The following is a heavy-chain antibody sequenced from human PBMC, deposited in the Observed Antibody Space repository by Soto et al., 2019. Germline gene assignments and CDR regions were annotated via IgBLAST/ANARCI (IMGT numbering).Heavy chain of an antibody. D-gene: IGHD6-6*01. V-gene: IGHV3-7*04. CDR3: ARGIAARLGWFDP. CDR2: IKQDGSEK. J-gene: IGHJ5*02. Sequence: CGTLRLSCAASGFTFSSHWMSCVRQAPGKGLEWVANIKQDGSEKYYVDSVKGRFTISRDNAKNSLYLQMNSPRAEDTAVYYCARGIAARLGWFDPWGQGT. CDR1: GFTFSSHW.